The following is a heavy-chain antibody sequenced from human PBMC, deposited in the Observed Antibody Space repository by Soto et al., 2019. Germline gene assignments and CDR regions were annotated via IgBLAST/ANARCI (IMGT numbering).Heavy chain of an antibody. Sequence: SETLSLTCTVSGGSIRSSSYYRGWIRQPPGKGLEWIGSIYYSGSTYYNPSLKSRVTISVDTSKNQFSLKLSSVTAADMAVYYCAREGSHSAYNFAIGIQLWSFDRWGQGLPVTVSS. V-gene: IGHV4-39*07. CDR3: AREGSHSAYNFAIGIQLWSFDR. D-gene: IGHD1-1*01. CDR2: IYYSGST. CDR1: GGSIRSSSYY. J-gene: IGHJ5*02.